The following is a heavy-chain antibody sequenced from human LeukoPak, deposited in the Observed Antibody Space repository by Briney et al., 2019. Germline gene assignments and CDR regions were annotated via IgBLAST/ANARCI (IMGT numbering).Heavy chain of an antibody. CDR1: GYTFTRYY. CDR2: INPSGGST. CDR3: ARDRLAAPLSFDY. J-gene: IGHJ4*02. V-gene: IGHV1-46*01. Sequence: ASVKVSCKASGYTFTRYYMHWVRQAPGQGLGWMGIINPSGGSTSYAQKFQDRVTMTRDTSTSTVYMELSSLRSEDTAVYYCARDRLAAPLSFDYWGQGTLVTVS. D-gene: IGHD5/OR15-5a*01.